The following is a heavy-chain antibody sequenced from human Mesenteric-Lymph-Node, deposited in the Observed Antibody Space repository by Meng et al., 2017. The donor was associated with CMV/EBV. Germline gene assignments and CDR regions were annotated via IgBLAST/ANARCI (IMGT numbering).Heavy chain of an antibody. Sequence: ASVKVSCKASGYTFTGYYVHWVRQAPGQGLECIGWINPNSGGTKYVQKFQGRVTMTRDTSISTAYMELSRLRSDDTAMYYCATSQTYYQSSDYYANYWGQGTLVTVSS. J-gene: IGHJ4*02. CDR2: INPNSGGT. CDR1: GYTFTGYY. V-gene: IGHV1-2*02. CDR3: ATSQTYYQSSDYYANY. D-gene: IGHD3-22*01.